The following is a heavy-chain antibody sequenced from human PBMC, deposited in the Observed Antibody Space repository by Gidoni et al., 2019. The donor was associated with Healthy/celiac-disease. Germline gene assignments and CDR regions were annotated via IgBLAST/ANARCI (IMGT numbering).Heavy chain of an antibody. D-gene: IGHD3-22*01. J-gene: IGHJ4*02. V-gene: IGHV3-48*01. CDR3: AREDYYDSSGIDY. CDR1: GFTFSSYS. CDR2: ISSSSSTI. Sequence: EVQLVESGGGLVQPGGSLRLSCAASGFTFSSYSMNWVRQAPGKGLEWVSYISSSSSTIYYADSVKGRFTISRDNAKNSLYLQMNSLRAEDTAVYYCAREDYYDSSGIDYWGQGTLVTVSS.